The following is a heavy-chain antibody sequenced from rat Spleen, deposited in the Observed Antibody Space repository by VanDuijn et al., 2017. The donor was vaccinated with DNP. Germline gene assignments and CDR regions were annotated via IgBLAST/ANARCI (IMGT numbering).Heavy chain of an antibody. Sequence: EVQLVESGGGLVQPGRSLKLSCAASGFSFSYYYMAWVRQAPAKGLEWVAYIGSPAYAPYYADSVKGRFTISRDNAKNTLFLQMDSLRSEDTATYYCATSGYGYDGYPFAFWGQGTLVTVSS. J-gene: IGHJ3*01. V-gene: IGHV5-27*01. CDR3: ATSGYGYDGYPFAF. D-gene: IGHD1-12*03. CDR2: IGSPAYAP. CDR1: GFSFSYYY.